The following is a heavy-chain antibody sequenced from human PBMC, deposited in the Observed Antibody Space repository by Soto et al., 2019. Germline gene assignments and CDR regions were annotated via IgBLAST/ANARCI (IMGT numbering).Heavy chain of an antibody. CDR3: VKDLTYSTVYNWFDP. Sequence: GGSLRLSCAASGFTLSSYAMHWVRQAPGKGLEYVSAISSNGGSTYYADSVKGRFTISRDNSKNTLYLQMSSLRAEDTAVYYCVKDLTYSTVYNWFDPWGQGTLVTVSS. D-gene: IGHD6-13*01. J-gene: IGHJ5*02. V-gene: IGHV3-64D*08. CDR1: GFTLSSYA. CDR2: ISSNGGST.